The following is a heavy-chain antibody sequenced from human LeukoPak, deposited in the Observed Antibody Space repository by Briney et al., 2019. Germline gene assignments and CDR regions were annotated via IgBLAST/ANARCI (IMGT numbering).Heavy chain of an antibody. Sequence: SETLSLTFAVYGGSFSGYYWSWIRQPRGKGLEWIGEINHSGSTNYNPSLKSRVTISVDTSKNQFSLKLSSVTAADTAVYYCAKWERLNRAFFWGQGTLVAVSS. CDR2: INHSGST. J-gene: IGHJ1*01. CDR1: GGSFSGYY. V-gene: IGHV4-34*01. CDR3: AKWERLNRAFF. D-gene: IGHD1-26*01.